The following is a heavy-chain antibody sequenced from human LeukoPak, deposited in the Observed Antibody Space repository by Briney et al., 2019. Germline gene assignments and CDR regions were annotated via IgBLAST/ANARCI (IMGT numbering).Heavy chain of an antibody. V-gene: IGHV3-53*01. Sequence: GGSLRLSCAASGFTFSSYSMNWVRQAPGKGLEWVSIIYSGGSTYYADSVKGRFTISRDTSKNTLYLQMNSLRAEDTAVYYCARDLITLDYWGQGTLVTVSS. CDR2: IYSGGST. D-gene: IGHD1-14*01. J-gene: IGHJ4*02. CDR3: ARDLITLDY. CDR1: GFTFSSYS.